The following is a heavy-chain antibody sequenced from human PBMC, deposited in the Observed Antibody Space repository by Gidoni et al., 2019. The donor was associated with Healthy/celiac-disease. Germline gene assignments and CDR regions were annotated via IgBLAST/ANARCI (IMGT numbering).Heavy chain of an antibody. J-gene: IGHJ4*02. Sequence: QVQLVQSGAEVKKPGSLVKVSCKASGGTFSSYTISWVRQAPGQGLEWMGRIIPILGIANYAQKFQGRVTITADKSTSTAYMELSSLRSEDTAVYYCARDRERACPIDYWGQGTLVTVSS. V-gene: IGHV1-69*08. CDR3: ARDRERACPIDY. D-gene: IGHD1-26*01. CDR1: GGTFSSYT. CDR2: IIPILGIA.